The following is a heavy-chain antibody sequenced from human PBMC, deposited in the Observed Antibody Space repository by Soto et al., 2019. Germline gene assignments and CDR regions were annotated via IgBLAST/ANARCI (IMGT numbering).Heavy chain of an antibody. D-gene: IGHD2-21*01. J-gene: IGHJ4*01. V-gene: IGHV1-8*02. CDR2: MSPNSGNT. CDR3: ARNLWGTGDFDY. Sequence: APGTVSPESSWYSVPISCINCQRSATGQGLEWLGWMSPNSGNTGYAQKFQGRVMMTRDTSTSTAYMELSSLQDEDTAIYYCARNLWGTGDFDYWGHRTLVTVSS. CDR1: WYSVPISC.